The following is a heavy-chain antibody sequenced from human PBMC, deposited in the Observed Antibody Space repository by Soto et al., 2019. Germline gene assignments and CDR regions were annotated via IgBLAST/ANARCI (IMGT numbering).Heavy chain of an antibody. CDR3: ARDSSLEAAGAYGY. V-gene: IGHV1-69*06. J-gene: IGHJ4*02. Sequence: ASVKVSCKASGDTFSTYTITWVRQAPGQGLEWMGGIIPRSGTSNYAQKFQGRVTITADKSTSTAYMELSSLRSEDTAVYYCARDSSLEAAGAYGYWGQGTLVTVSS. D-gene: IGHD3-3*01. CDR2: IIPRSGTS. CDR1: GDTFSTYT.